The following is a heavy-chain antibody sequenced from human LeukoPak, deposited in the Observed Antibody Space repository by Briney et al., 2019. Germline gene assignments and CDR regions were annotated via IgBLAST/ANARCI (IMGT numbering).Heavy chain of an antibody. Sequence: GGSLRLSCAASGFTFDDYAMHWVRQAPGKGLEWVSGISWNSVNIGHEDSVKGRFTISRDNSKNTLYLQMNSLRAEDTAVYYCAKGYYDSSGYYDYWGQGTLVTVSS. D-gene: IGHD3-22*01. J-gene: IGHJ4*02. CDR1: GFTFDDYA. CDR3: AKGYYDSSGYYDY. V-gene: IGHV3-9*01. CDR2: ISWNSVNI.